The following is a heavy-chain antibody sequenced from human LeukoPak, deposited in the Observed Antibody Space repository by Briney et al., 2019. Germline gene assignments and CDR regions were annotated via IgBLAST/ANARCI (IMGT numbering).Heavy chain of an antibody. CDR3: AREDFVVVVAALDV. Sequence: PGGSLTLSRAASGFTFSSYSMNWVRQAPRQGPERVSSISSCSSYIYYADSVKGRFTISRDNAKNSLYLQMNSLRAEDTAVYYCAREDFVVVVAALDVWGKGTTVTVSS. CDR2: ISSCSSYI. J-gene: IGHJ6*04. V-gene: IGHV3-21*01. CDR1: GFTFSSYS. D-gene: IGHD2-15*01.